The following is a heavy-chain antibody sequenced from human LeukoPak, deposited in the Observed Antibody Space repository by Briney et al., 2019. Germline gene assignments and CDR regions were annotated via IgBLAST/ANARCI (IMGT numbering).Heavy chain of an antibody. CDR2: IYYSGST. CDR1: GGSISSGGYY. J-gene: IGHJ3*02. Sequence: PSQALSLTCTVSGGSISSGGYYWSWIRQHPGKGLEWIGYIYYSGSTDYNPSLKSRFTMSVDTSKNQFSLKLSSVTTADTAVYYCASADYDMAFDIWGQGTMVTVSS. V-gene: IGHV4-31*03. CDR3: ASADYDMAFDI. D-gene: IGHD3-9*01.